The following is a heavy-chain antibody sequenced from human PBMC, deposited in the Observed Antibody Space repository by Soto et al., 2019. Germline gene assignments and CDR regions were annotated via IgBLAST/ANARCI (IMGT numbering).Heavy chain of an antibody. CDR1: SLTSTDYV. D-gene: IGHD2-2*01. Sequence: PGGLRRLSCAASSLTSTDYVMSSVRQAPGKRLVWVSHITRSADSTYYADSVKGRFTLSRDNSRNTLSLQMTSLRAEDTALYYCVKEVXARCSRTTCYHAFDFWGQGTMVTVSS. CDR2: ITRSADST. J-gene: IGHJ3*01. CDR3: VKEVXARCSRTTCYHAFDF. V-gene: IGHV3-23*01.